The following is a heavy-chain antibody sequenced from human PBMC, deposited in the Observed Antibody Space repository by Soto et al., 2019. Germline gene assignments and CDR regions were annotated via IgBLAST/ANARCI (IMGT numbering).Heavy chain of an antibody. CDR3: AKDRGYDILTGYYRGAFGGVINDY. J-gene: IGHJ4*02. V-gene: IGHV3-23*01. CDR2: ISGSGGST. D-gene: IGHD3-9*01. Sequence: GGSLRLSCAASGFTFSSYAMSWVRQAPGKGLEWVSAISGSGGSTYYADSVKGRFTISRDNSKNTLYLQMNSLRAEDTAVYYCAKDRGYDILTGYYRGAFGGVINDYWGQGTLVTVSS. CDR1: GFTFSSYA.